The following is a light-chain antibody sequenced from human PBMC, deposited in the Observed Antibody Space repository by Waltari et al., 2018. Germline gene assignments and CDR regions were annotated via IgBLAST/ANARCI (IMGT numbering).Light chain of an antibody. V-gene: IGLV2-14*03. CDR2: DVS. Sequence: HSALTQPASVSGSPGQSITISCTGTSSDVGGYNYVSWYQQHPGKAPKLMIFDVSNRPSGFSNRFSGSKSGNTASRTVSGRQAEDEADYYCSSYISSDTLKLFGGGTSLTVL. CDR3: SSYISSDTLKL. J-gene: IGLJ2*01. CDR1: SSDVGGYNY.